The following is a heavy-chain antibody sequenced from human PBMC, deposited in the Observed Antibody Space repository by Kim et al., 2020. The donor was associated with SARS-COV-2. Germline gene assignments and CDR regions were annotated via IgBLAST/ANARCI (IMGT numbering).Heavy chain of an antibody. CDR2: IWYDGSNK. D-gene: IGHD6-6*01. Sequence: GGSLRLSCAASGFTFSRYGMHWVRQAPGKGLEWVAVIWYDGSNKYYADSVKGRFTISRDNSKNTLYLQMNSLRAEDTAVYYCARDLLGSSSPLDHWGQGTLGTVSS. CDR1: GFTFSRYG. CDR3: ARDLLGSSSPLDH. V-gene: IGHV3-33*01. J-gene: IGHJ4*02.